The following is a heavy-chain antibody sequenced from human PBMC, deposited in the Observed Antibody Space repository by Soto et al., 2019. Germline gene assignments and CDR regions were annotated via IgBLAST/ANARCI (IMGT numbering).Heavy chain of an antibody. CDR2: VRGRDGST. CDR1: GFTFTTFD. Sequence: EVQLLASGGGLVQPGASLRLSCAASGFTFTTFDMSWARQAPGKGLEWVSVVRGRDGSTSYAVSLKGRFTISKNSSKNTLYLQMNSLRAKDTALYYCAKGAWLDYWGQGTLVTVSS. V-gene: IGHV3-23*01. D-gene: IGHD5-12*01. CDR3: AKGAWLDY. J-gene: IGHJ4*02.